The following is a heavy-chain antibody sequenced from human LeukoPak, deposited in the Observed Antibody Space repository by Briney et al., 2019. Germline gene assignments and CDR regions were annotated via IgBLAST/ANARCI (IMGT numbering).Heavy chain of an antibody. Sequence: MPSETLSLTCSVSGDSVTNNYWSWIRQPAGKGLEWIARIIYTSGNTDYNPSLRSRVTISVDTSKNQFSLKVSSVTAADTAVYYCARDRGGNSWYNRYDVWGQGILVTVSS. V-gene: IGHV4-4*07. D-gene: IGHD6-13*01. CDR2: IIYTSGNT. CDR1: GDSVTNNY. J-gene: IGHJ5*02. CDR3: ARDRGGNSWYNRYDV.